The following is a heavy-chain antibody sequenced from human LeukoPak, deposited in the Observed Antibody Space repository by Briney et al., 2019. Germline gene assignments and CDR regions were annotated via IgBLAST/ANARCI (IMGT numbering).Heavy chain of an antibody. V-gene: IGHV3-33*06. Sequence: PGRSLRLSCAASGFTFSSYGMHWVRQAPGKGLEWVAVIWYDGSNKYYADSVKGRFTISRDNSKNTLYLQMNSLRAEDTAVYYCAKRVDTAQYYFDYWGQGTLVTVSS. D-gene: IGHD5-18*01. CDR1: GFTFSSYG. CDR3: AKRVDTAQYYFDY. J-gene: IGHJ4*02. CDR2: IWYDGSNK.